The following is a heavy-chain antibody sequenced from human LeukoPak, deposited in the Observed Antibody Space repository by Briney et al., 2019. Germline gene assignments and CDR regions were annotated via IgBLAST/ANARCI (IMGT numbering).Heavy chain of an antibody. CDR3: AKRSED. V-gene: IGHV3-23*01. J-gene: IGHJ4*02. CDR1: GFTFSSYA. CDR2: ISGGSGST. Sequence: GSLRLSFPASGFTFSSYAMTWVRQAPGKGLEWVSTISGGSGSTNYTDSVKGRFTISRDNPKNTLYLQMNSLRAEDTAVYYCAKRSEDWGQGTLVTVSS.